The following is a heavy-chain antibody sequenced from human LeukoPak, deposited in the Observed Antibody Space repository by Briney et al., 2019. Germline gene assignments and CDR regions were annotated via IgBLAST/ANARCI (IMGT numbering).Heavy chain of an antibody. Sequence: PSETLSLTCTVSGGSISSGGYYWSWIRQPPGKGLEWIGEINHSGSTNYNPSLKSRVTISVDTSKNQFSLKLSSVTAADTAVYYCARRSSGWPVYYFDYWGQGTLVTVSS. CDR1: GGSISSGGYY. J-gene: IGHJ4*02. CDR2: INHSGST. D-gene: IGHD6-19*01. CDR3: ARRSSGWPVYYFDY. V-gene: IGHV4-39*07.